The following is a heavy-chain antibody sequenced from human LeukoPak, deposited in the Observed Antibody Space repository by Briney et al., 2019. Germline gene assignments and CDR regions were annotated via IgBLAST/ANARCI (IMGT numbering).Heavy chain of an antibody. CDR1: GFTFADYA. Sequence: PGRSLRLSCAASGFTFADYAMHWVRQAPGKGLEWVAGMNWNNENLHYADSVKGRFTISRDNSKNTLYLQMNSLRAEDTAVYYCAKEGDGYLDYWGQGTLVTVSS. D-gene: IGHD5-24*01. CDR2: MNWNNENL. V-gene: IGHV3-9*01. CDR3: AKEGDGYLDY. J-gene: IGHJ4*02.